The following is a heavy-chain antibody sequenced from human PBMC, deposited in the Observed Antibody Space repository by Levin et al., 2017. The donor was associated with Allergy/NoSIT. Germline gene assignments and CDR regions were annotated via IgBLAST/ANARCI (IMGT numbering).Heavy chain of an antibody. Sequence: ASVKVSCKASGYTFTSYDINWVRQATGQGLEWMGWMNPNSGNTGYAQKFQGRVTMTRNTSISTAYMELSSLRSEDTAVYYCARAHTVTTSNIYYYYGMDVWGQGTTVTVSS. CDR3: ARAHTVTTSNIYYYYGMDV. CDR1: GYTFTSYD. CDR2: MNPNSGNT. J-gene: IGHJ6*02. V-gene: IGHV1-8*01. D-gene: IGHD4-17*01.